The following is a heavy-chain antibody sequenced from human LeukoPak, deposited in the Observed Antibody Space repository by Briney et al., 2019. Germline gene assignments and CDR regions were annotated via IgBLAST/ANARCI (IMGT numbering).Heavy chain of an antibody. J-gene: IGHJ5*02. CDR3: ARVCGGDCYPLGFDP. Sequence: PSETLSLTCSVSGVSISDYHWVWIRQPPAKGLEWMGYFSYSGSTRYNPSLKSRVTMSVDTSKNQFSLRLISVAAADTAVYYCARVCGGDCYPLGFDPWGQGTLVTVSS. CDR1: GVSISDYH. CDR2: FSYSGST. V-gene: IGHV4-59*01. D-gene: IGHD2-21*02.